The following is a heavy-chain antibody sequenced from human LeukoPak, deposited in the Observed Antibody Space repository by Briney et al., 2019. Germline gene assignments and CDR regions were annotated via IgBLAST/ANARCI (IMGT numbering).Heavy chain of an antibody. J-gene: IGHJ4*02. D-gene: IGHD3-22*01. Sequence: SETLSLTCTVSGGSISSYYWSWIRQPPGKGLEWIGYIYYSGSTNYNPSLKSRVTISVDTSKNQFSLKLSSVTAADTAVYYCARGNYYDSGSFDYWGQGTLVTVSS. CDR2: IYYSGST. V-gene: IGHV4-59*01. CDR1: GGSISSYY. CDR3: ARGNYYDSGSFDY.